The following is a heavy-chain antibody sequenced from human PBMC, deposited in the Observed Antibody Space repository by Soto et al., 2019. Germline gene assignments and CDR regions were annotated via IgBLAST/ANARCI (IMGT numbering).Heavy chain of an antibody. V-gene: IGHV4-59*01. J-gene: IGHJ1*01. CDR1: GGSIRNYY. CDR3: AVTTATEYFHY. CDR2: IYYSGNT. Sequence: QVQLQESGPGLVKPSETLSLTCTVSGGSIRNYYWSWIRQPPGKGLEWIGFIYYSGNTTYNPSLKSRVTISVDTSKNQFSLKRTSVTAADTAVYYCAVTTATEYFHYWGQGTLVTVSS. D-gene: IGHD1-1*01.